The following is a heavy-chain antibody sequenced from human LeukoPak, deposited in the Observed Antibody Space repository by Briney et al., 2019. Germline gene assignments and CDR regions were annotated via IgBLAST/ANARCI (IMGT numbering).Heavy chain of an antibody. J-gene: IGHJ4*02. V-gene: IGHV3-21*01. CDR1: GFTFSSYS. Sequence: GGSLRLSCAASGFTFSSYSMNWVRQAPGKGLEWVSSISSSSSYIYYADSVKGRFTISRDNAKNSLYLQMNSLRAEDTAVYYCARWDSGAHPVDYWGQGTLVTVSS. D-gene: IGHD1-26*01. CDR2: ISSSSSYI. CDR3: ARWDSGAHPVDY.